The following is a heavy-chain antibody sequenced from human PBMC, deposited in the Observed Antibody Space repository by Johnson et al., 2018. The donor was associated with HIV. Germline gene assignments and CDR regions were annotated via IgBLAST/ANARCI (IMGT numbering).Heavy chain of an antibody. CDR2: IYSGGST. Sequence: VQLVESGGGLVQPGGSLRLSCAAFGFTVSSNYMSWVRQAPGKGLEWVSVIYSGGSTYYADSVKGRFTISRDNSKNTLYLQMNSLRAEDTAVYYCARIRSGLKPGDAFDIWGQGTMVTVSS. J-gene: IGHJ3*02. D-gene: IGHD3-3*01. CDR3: ARIRSGLKPGDAFDI. V-gene: IGHV3-66*01. CDR1: GFTVSSNY.